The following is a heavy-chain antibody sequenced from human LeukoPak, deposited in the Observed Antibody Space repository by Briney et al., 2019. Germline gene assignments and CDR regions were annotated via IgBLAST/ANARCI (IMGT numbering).Heavy chain of an antibody. D-gene: IGHD3-22*01. CDR1: GGTFSSYA. J-gene: IGHJ3*02. V-gene: IGHV1-69*13. CDR2: IIPIFGTA. CDR3: ARVMYYDSSGFLGVGDAFDI. Sequence: SVKVSCKASGGTFSSYAISWVRQAPGQGLEWMGGIIPIFGTANYAQKFQGRVTITADESTSTAYMELSSLRSDDTAVYYCARVMYYDSSGFLGVGDAFDIWGQGTMVTVSS.